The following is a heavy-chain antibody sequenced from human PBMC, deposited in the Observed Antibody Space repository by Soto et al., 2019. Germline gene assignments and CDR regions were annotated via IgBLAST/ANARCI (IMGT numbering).Heavy chain of an antibody. CDR3: AKGVGGSGSYYNLFEF. Sequence: PGGSLRLSCAASGFTFSSYAMSWVRQAPGKGLEWVSAISGSGGSTYYADSVKGRFTISRDNSKNTLYLQINSLRAEDTAVYYCAKGVGGSGSYYNLFEFWGQGTLVTVSS. D-gene: IGHD3-10*01. J-gene: IGHJ4*02. CDR2: ISGSGGST. CDR1: GFTFSSYA. V-gene: IGHV3-23*01.